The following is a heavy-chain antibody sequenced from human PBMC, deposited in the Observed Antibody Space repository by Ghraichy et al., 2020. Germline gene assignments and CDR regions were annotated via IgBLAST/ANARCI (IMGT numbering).Heavy chain of an antibody. CDR1: VFTFSSYA. D-gene: IGHD2-2*01. Sequence: ETLSLTCAASVFTFSSYAMSWVRQAPGKGLEWVSAISGSDGSTYYADSVKGRFTISRDNSKNTLYLQMNSLRAEDTAVYYCAKHWWEVVPAANWHYFDYWGQGTLVTVSS. CDR3: AKHWWEVVPAANWHYFDY. V-gene: IGHV3-23*01. CDR2: ISGSDGST. J-gene: IGHJ4*02.